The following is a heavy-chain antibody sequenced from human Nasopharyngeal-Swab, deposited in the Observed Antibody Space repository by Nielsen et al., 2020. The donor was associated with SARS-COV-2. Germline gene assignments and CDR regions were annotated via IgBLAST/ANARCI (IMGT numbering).Heavy chain of an antibody. D-gene: IGHD3-3*01. Sequence: SETLSLTCAVYGGSFSPYFWTWVRQSPGKGLEWIWEINSGGSPRYTPSLKSRVTMSVDTSKKQFSLNLSSVTIADTAVYFCARLRFMEETKNWHFDLWGRGTLVSVS. V-gene: IGHV4-34*01. CDR2: INSGGSP. J-gene: IGHJ2*01. CDR3: ARLRFMEETKNWHFDL. CDR1: GGSFSPYF.